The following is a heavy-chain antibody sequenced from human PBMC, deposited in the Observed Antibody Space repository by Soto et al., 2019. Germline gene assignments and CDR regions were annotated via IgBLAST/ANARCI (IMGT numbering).Heavy chain of an antibody. CDR3: ATSSSPKVPYYYYYYGMDV. D-gene: IGHD6-6*01. CDR2: FDPEDGET. J-gene: IGHJ6*02. V-gene: IGHV1-24*01. CDR1: GYTLTELS. Sequence: ASVKVSCKVSGYTLTELSMHWVRQAPGKGLEWMGGFDPEDGETIYAQKFQGRVTMTEETSTDTAYMELSSLRSEDTAVYYCATSSSPKVPYYYYYYGMDVWGQGTTVTVSS.